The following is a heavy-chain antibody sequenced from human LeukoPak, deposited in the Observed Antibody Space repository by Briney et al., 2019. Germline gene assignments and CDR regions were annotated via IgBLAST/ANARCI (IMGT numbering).Heavy chain of an antibody. Sequence: SETLSLTCTVSGGSITSYYWNWIRQPPGKGLEWIGYIFYTGTTNYNPSLKSRITLSVDTSKNRFSLELTSVAAADTAVYYCARGMPASGTGWYFDFWGRGTLVTVSS. V-gene: IGHV4-59*01. CDR1: GGSITSYY. J-gene: IGHJ2*01. D-gene: IGHD6-13*01. CDR3: ARGMPASGTGWYFDF. CDR2: IFYTGTT.